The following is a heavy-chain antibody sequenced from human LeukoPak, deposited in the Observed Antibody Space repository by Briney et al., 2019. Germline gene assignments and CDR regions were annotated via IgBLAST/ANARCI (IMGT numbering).Heavy chain of an antibody. D-gene: IGHD3-10*01. CDR2: ISWDGGST. Sequence: TGGSLRLSCAASGFTFDDYAMHWVRQAPGQGLEWVSLISWDGGSTYYADSVKGRFTISRDNSKNSLYLQMNSLRAEDTALYYCAKDPYYGSSQGYMDVWGKGTTVTVSS. CDR1: GFTFDDYA. J-gene: IGHJ6*03. V-gene: IGHV3-43D*04. CDR3: AKDPYYGSSQGYMDV.